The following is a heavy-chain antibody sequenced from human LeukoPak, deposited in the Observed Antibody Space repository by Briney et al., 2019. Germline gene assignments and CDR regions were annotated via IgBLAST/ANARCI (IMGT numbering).Heavy chain of an antibody. CDR3: ARVGVSSGWSFDY. D-gene: IGHD6-19*01. J-gene: IGHJ4*02. CDR2: IYTSGSN. CDR1: GGSISSYY. Sequence: SETLSLTCTVSGGSISSYYWSWIRQPAGKGREWIGRIYTSGSNNHNPSLKSRLTMSVDTSKNQFSLKLSSVTAADTAVYYCARVGVSSGWSFDYWGQGTLVTVSS. V-gene: IGHV4-4*07.